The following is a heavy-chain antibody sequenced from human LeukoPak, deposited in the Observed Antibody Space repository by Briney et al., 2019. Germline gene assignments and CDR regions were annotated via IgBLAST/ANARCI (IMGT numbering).Heavy chain of an antibody. V-gene: IGHV1-69*04. CDR2: IIPILGIA. CDR3: AGDTDGYSYGTNFDY. D-gene: IGHD5-18*01. Sequence: GASVKVSCKASGGTFSSYAISWVRQAPGQELEWMGRIIPILGIANYAQKFQGRVTITADKSTSTAYMELSSLRSEDTAVYYCAGDTDGYSYGTNFDYWGQGTLVTVSS. CDR1: GGTFSSYA. J-gene: IGHJ4*02.